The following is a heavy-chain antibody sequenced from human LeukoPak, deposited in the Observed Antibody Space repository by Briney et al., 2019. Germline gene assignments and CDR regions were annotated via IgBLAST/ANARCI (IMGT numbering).Heavy chain of an antibody. J-gene: IGHJ5*02. Sequence: GGSLRLSCAASGFTFSSCAMSWVRQAPGKGLEWVSAISGSGGSTYYADSVKGRFTISRDNSKNTLYLQMNSLRAEDTAVYYCAIPDIVVVPGTDWFDPWGQGTLVTVSS. CDR3: AIPDIVVVPGTDWFDP. D-gene: IGHD2-2*01. CDR1: GFTFSSCA. CDR2: ISGSGGST. V-gene: IGHV3-23*01.